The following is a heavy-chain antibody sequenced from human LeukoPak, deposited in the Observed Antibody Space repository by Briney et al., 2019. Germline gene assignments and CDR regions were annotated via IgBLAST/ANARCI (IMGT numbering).Heavy chain of an antibody. Sequence: GGSLRLSCAASGFTFSSYSMNWVRQAPGKGLEWVSAITGSGGSTYYADSVKGRFTISRDNSKNTLYLQMNSLRAEDTAVYYCAKDFPPQSLTANWADYWGQGTLVTVSS. V-gene: IGHV3-23*01. J-gene: IGHJ4*02. CDR3: AKDFPPQSLTANWADY. CDR1: GFTFSSYS. D-gene: IGHD1-1*01. CDR2: ITGSGGST.